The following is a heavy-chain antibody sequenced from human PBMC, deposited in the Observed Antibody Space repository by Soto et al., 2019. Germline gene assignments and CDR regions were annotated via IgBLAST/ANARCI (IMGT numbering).Heavy chain of an antibody. J-gene: IGHJ4*02. D-gene: IGHD2-2*01. CDR1: GFTFSSYA. CDR2: ISGSGGST. Sequence: PGGALRLSCSASGFTFSSYAMSWVRQAPGKGLEWVSAISGSGGSTYYADSVKGRFTISRDNSKNTLYLQMNSLRAEDTAVYYCAKDRTVVGPTDYWGQGTLVTVSS. CDR3: AKDRTVVGPTDY. V-gene: IGHV3-23*01.